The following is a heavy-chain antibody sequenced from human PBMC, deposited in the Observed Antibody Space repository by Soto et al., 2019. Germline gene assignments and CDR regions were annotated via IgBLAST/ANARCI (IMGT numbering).Heavy chain of an antibody. CDR1: GYTFTTYG. CDR3: ARGCGSECRLFDY. V-gene: IGHV1-18*04. CDR2: ITTYNSNT. D-gene: IGHD2-21*01. J-gene: IGHJ4*02. Sequence: ASVKVSCKTSGYTFTTYGITWVRQAPGQGLEWLGWITTYNSNTNYAQNLHGRLTMTIDASTSTAYMELRSLRSDDTAVYYCARGCGSECRLFDYWGQGPLGNVSP.